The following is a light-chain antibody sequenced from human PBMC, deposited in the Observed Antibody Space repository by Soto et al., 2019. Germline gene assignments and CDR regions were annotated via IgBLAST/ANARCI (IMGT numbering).Light chain of an antibody. CDR3: QQYFSDST. CDR2: DAS. Sequence: DIQMTQFPSSLSASVGDRVTITCRASQSISQYLAWYQQKPGKAPKLLIYDASTLEGGISSRISGSGSGTKFALTISSLRPDDFANYYCQQYFSDSTFGQGTKL. CDR1: QSISQY. J-gene: IGKJ2*01. V-gene: IGKV1-5*01.